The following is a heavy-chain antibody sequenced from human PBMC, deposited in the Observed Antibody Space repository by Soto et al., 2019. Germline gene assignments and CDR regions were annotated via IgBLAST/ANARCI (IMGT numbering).Heavy chain of an antibody. J-gene: IGHJ6*02. CDR1: GFTFSSYG. Sequence: GGSLRLSCAASGFTFSSYGMHWVRQAPGKGLEWVAVIWYDGSNKYYADSVKGRFTISRDNSKNTLYLQMNSLRAEDTAAYYCARYYYYYYGMDVWGQGTTVTVSS. CDR3: ARYYYYYYGMDV. V-gene: IGHV3-33*01. CDR2: IWYDGSNK.